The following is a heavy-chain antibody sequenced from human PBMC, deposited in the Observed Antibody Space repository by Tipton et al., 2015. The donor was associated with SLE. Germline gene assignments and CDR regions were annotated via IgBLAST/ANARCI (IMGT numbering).Heavy chain of an antibody. CDR2: IRYDGSNK. J-gene: IGHJ6*02. D-gene: IGHD6-6*01. CDR1: GSTFSNYG. V-gene: IGHV3-30*02. CDR3: ASKSSSWGYYYYYGMDV. Sequence: SLRLSCAASGSTFSNYGMHWVRQAPGKGLEWVAFIRYDGSNKYYADSVKGRFTISRDNSKNTLYLQMNSLRAEDTAVYYYASKSSSWGYYYYYGMDVWGQGTTVTVSS.